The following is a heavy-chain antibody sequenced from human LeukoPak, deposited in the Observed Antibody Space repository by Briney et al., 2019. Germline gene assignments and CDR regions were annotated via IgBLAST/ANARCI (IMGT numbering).Heavy chain of an antibody. J-gene: IGHJ4*02. CDR2: IKQDGSEK. CDR3: ALSRTLDY. Sequence: GGSLGLSCAASGFIFSSYWMSWVRQAPGKGLEWVANIKQDGSEKYYVDSVKGRFTISRDNAKNSLYVQMNSLRAEDTAVYYCALSRTLDYWGQGTLVTVSS. CDR1: GFIFSSYW. V-gene: IGHV3-7*01.